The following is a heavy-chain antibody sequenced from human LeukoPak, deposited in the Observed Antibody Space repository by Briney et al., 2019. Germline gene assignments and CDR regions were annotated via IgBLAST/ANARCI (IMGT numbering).Heavy chain of an antibody. Sequence: GGSLRLSCAASGFTFSSYSMNWVRQAPGKGLEWVSSISSSSSYIYYADSVKGRFPISRDNAKNSLYLQMNSLRAEDTAVYYCARDARPEDYYDSSGCFDYWGQGTLVTVSS. V-gene: IGHV3-21*01. CDR2: ISSSSSYI. CDR3: ARDARPEDYYDSSGCFDY. J-gene: IGHJ4*02. D-gene: IGHD3-22*01. CDR1: GFTFSSYS.